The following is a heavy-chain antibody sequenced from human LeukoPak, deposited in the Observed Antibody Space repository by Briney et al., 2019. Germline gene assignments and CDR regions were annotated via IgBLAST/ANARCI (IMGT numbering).Heavy chain of an antibody. CDR2: ISYDGSNK. D-gene: IGHD2/OR15-2a*01. J-gene: IGHJ4*02. V-gene: IGHV3-30*04. CDR3: ARGAGVGYFYHTGNFDY. Sequence: PGGSLRLSCAASGFTFSSYAMHWVRQAPGKGLEWVAVISYDGSNKYYADSVKGRFTISRDNSKNTLYLQMNSLRAEDTAVYYCARGAGVGYFYHTGNFDYWGQGTLDTVSS. CDR1: GFTFSSYA.